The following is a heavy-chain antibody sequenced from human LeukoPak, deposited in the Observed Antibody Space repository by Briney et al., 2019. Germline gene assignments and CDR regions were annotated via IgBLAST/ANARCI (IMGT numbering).Heavy chain of an antibody. D-gene: IGHD6-19*01. V-gene: IGHV3-43*02. CDR2: ISGDGGST. J-gene: IGHJ4*02. Sequence: GGSLRLSCAASGFTFDDYAMYWVRQAPGKGLEWVSLISGDGGSTYYADSVKGRFTISRDNSKNSLYLQMNSLRTEDTALYYCAKDMYSSGWLGFDYWGQGTLVTVSS. CDR3: AKDMYSSGWLGFDY. CDR1: GFTFDDYA.